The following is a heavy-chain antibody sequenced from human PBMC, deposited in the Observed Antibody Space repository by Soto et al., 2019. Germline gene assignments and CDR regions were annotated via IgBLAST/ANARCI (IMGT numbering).Heavy chain of an antibody. Sequence: VASVKVSCKASGYTFTSYGISWVRQAPGQGLEWMGWISAYNGNTNYAQKLQGRVTMTTDTSTSTAYMELRSLRSDDTAVYYCARDYDFWSGPNWFDPWGQGTLVTVSS. CDR3: ARDYDFWSGPNWFDP. CDR1: GYTFTSYG. CDR2: ISAYNGNT. V-gene: IGHV1-18*04. D-gene: IGHD3-3*01. J-gene: IGHJ5*02.